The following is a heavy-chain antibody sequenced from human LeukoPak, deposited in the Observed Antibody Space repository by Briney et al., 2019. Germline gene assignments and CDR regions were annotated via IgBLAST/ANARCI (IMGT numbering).Heavy chain of an antibody. CDR1: GFTVSSNY. CDR2: IHSGGST. V-gene: IGHV3-53*01. J-gene: IGHJ4*02. CDR3: ARGVVPAATMYYFDY. Sequence: GGSLRLSCAASGFTVSSNYVSWVRQAPGKGLEWVSVIHSGGSTYYADSVKGRFTISRDNSKNTLYLQMNSLRAEDTAVYYCARGVVPAATMYYFDYWGQGTLVTVSS. D-gene: IGHD2-2*01.